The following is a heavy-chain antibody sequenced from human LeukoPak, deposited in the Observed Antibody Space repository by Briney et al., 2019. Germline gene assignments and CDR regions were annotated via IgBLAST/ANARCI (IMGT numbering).Heavy chain of an antibody. Sequence: KASETLSLTCTVSGGSISSGGYYWSWIRQPPGKGLEWIGEINHSGSTNYNPSLKSRVTISVDTSKNQFSLKLSSVTAADTAVYYCARGAVYYGSGSRNYGMDVWGQGTTVTVSS. D-gene: IGHD3-10*01. CDR1: GGSISSGGYY. CDR3: ARGAVYYGSGSRNYGMDV. V-gene: IGHV4-39*07. CDR2: INHSGST. J-gene: IGHJ6*02.